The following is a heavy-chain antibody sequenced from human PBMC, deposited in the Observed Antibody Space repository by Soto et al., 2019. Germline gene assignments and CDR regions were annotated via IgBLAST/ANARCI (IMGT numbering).Heavy chain of an antibody. D-gene: IGHD3-22*01. CDR1: GYSFTSYY. J-gene: IGHJ4*02. Sequence: GXSVKVSCNAAGYSFTSYYMHWVRQAPGQGLEWMGIINPSGGSTSYAQKFQGRVTMTRDTSTSTVYMELSSLRSEDTAVYYCARDHNTYYYDSSGYYGYWGQGTLVTVSS. CDR3: ARDHNTYYYDSSGYYGY. CDR2: INPSGGST. V-gene: IGHV1-46*01.